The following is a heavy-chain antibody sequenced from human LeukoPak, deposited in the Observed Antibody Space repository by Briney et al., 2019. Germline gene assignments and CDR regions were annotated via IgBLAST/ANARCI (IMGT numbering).Heavy chain of an antibody. CDR2: IYYSGST. J-gene: IGHJ4*02. Sequence: PSETLSLTCTVSGGSISSYYWSWIRQPPGKGLEWIGYIYYSGSTNYNPSLKGRVTISVDTSKNQFSLKLSSVTAADTAVYYCARAYGGNPDFDYWGQGTLVTVSS. V-gene: IGHV4-59*01. CDR1: GGSISSYY. CDR3: ARAYGGNPDFDY. D-gene: IGHD4-23*01.